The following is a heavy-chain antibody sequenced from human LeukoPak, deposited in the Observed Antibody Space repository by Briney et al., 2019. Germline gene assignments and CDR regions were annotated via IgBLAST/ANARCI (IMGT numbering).Heavy chain of an antibody. V-gene: IGHV4-4*07. CDR2: IYTSGST. J-gene: IGHJ4*02. CDR3: ARESSSRVSN. CDR1: GGSFSGYY. Sequence: SETLSLTCAVYGGSFSGYYWSWIRQPAGKGLEWIGRIYTSGSTNCNPSLKSRVTMSVDTSKNQFSLKLSSVTAADTAVYYCARESSSRVSNWGQGTLVTVSS. D-gene: IGHD2-2*01.